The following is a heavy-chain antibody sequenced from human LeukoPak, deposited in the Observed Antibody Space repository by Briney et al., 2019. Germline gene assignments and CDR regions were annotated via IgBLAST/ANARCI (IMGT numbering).Heavy chain of an antibody. V-gene: IGHV1-46*01. CDR3: AREYRDSAMDSGYYYYYGMDV. J-gene: IGHJ6*02. CDR2: MNPSGGST. CDR1: GYTFTSYY. D-gene: IGHD5-18*01. Sequence: ASVKVSCKASGYTFTSYYVHWVRQAPGQGLEWMGIMNPSGGSTSYAQNFQGRVTMIRDTSTSTVYMDLSSLRSEDTAVYYCAREYRDSAMDSGYYYYYGMDVWGQGTTVTVSS.